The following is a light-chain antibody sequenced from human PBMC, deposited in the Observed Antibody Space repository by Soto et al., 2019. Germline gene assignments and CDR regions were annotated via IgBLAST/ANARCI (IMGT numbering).Light chain of an antibody. J-gene: IGKJ4*01. CDR3: MQCRQYTIT. V-gene: IGKV2-24*01. Sequence: DIVMTQTPLSSPVTLGQPASISCRSSQSLVHSNGDTYLSWLQQRPGQPPRVLIYQISKRSSGVTDRFSGSRAETDFTLKISRVETEDVGIYYCMQCRQYTITFGGGTKVEIK. CDR2: QIS. CDR1: QSLVHSNGDTY.